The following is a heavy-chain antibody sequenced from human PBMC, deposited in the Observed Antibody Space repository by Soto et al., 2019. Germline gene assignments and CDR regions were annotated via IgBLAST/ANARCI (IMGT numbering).Heavy chain of an antibody. CDR3: ARGVDGRPYQLLYYYYYYGMDV. V-gene: IGHV1-8*01. CDR2: MNPNSGNT. J-gene: IGHJ6*02. D-gene: IGHD2-2*01. CDR1: GYTFTSYD. Sequence: ASVKVSCKASGYTFTSYDINWVRQATGQGLEWMGWMNPNSGNTGYAQKFQGRVTMTRNTSISTAYMELSSLRSEDTAVYYCARGVDGRPYQLLYYYYYYGMDVWGQGTTVTVSS.